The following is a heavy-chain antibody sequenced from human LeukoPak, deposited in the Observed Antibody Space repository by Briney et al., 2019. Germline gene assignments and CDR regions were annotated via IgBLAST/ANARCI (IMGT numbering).Heavy chain of an antibody. CDR1: GFTVSSNH. CDR3: AKVGRYCRGGSCYPYFDY. D-gene: IGHD2-15*01. CDR2: ISGNGGST. J-gene: IGHJ4*02. Sequence: PGGSLRLSCAASGFTVSSNHMSWVRQAPGKGLEWVSIISGNGGSTYYADSVKGRFTISRDNSKNTLYLQINSLRAEDTAVYYCAKVGRYCRGGSCYPYFDYWGQGTLVTVSS. V-gene: IGHV3-23*01.